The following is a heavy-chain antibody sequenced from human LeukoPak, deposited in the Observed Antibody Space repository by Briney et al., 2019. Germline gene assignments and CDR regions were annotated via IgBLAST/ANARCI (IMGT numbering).Heavy chain of an antibody. J-gene: IGHJ5*02. D-gene: IGHD1-26*01. CDR3: ARRTSVVGTPNNWFDP. Sequence: GESLKISCKGSGYSFTSYWIGWVRLMPGKGLEWMGIIYPGDSDTRYSPSFQGQVTISADKSISTAYLQWSSLKASDTAMYYCARRTSVVGTPNNWFDPWGQGTLVTVSS. CDR1: GYSFTSYW. CDR2: IYPGDSDT. V-gene: IGHV5-51*01.